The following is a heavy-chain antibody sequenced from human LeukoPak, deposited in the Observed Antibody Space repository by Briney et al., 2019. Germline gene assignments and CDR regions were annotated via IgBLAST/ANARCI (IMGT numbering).Heavy chain of an antibody. J-gene: IGHJ3*02. V-gene: IGHV1-46*01. Sequence: GASVKVSCKASGYSFTSHYMHWVRQAPGQGLEWMGIINPSGGSTSYAQKFQGRVTMTRDMSTSTVYMDLSSLRSEDTAVYYCARTSGGRGAFDIWGQGTMVTVSS. CDR3: ARTSGGRGAFDI. CDR2: INPSGGST. D-gene: IGHD2-15*01. CDR1: GYSFTSHY.